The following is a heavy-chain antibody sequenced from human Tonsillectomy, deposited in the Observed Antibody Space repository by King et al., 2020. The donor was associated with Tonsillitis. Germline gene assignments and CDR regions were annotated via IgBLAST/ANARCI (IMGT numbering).Heavy chain of an antibody. D-gene: IGHD1-1*01. CDR2: IKTKPDKYAT. Sequence: VQLVESGGGLVQPGGSQRLSCAASGFSFSDHDLDWVRQAPGKGLEWLGRIKTKPDKYATTYAASVEGRFTISRDDSKNSLYLQRNSLKTEDPALYYCVRWERVSPRDWGEAT. CDR1: GFSFSDHD. J-gene: IGHJ4*02. V-gene: IGHV3-72*01. CDR3: VRWERVSPRD.